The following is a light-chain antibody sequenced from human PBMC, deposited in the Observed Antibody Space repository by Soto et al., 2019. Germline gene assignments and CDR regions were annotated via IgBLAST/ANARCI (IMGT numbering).Light chain of an antibody. Sequence: QSVLTQPPSMSGAPGQRVTISCTGTSANIGAGYDVHWYQQLPGMAPKLLIYGNNKRPSGVPDRCSGSKSGTSASLAITGLQAEDEADYYCQSYDSTLSGLYVLGTGTKLTVL. CDR1: SANIGAGYD. J-gene: IGLJ1*01. V-gene: IGLV1-40*01. CDR3: QSYDSTLSGLYV. CDR2: GNN.